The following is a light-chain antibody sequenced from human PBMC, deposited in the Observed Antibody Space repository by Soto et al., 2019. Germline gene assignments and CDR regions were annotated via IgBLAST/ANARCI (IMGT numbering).Light chain of an antibody. CDR1: QDISSF. J-gene: IGKJ1*01. CDR2: KAS. CDR3: QQYNSYSRT. V-gene: IGKV1-5*03. Sequence: DLQMTHSPSSLSASVGCRVTITFLASQDISSFLAWYQQKPGKAPKLLIYKASSLESGVPSRFSGSGSGTEFTLTISSLQPDDFATYYCQQYNSYSRTFGQGTKVDIK.